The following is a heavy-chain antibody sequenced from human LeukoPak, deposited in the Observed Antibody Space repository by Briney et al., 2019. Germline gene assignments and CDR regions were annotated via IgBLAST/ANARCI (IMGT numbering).Heavy chain of an antibody. CDR2: TYTSGST. CDR3: ARVGSSWPHYYFDY. CDR1: GGSISSGSSY. Sequence: SQTLSLTCTVSGGSISSGSSYWSWIRQPAGKGLEWIGRTYTSGSTNYNPSLKSRVTISVDTSKNQFSLKLSSVTAADTAVYYCARVGSSWPHYYFDYWGLGTLVTVSS. V-gene: IGHV4-61*02. D-gene: IGHD6-13*01. J-gene: IGHJ4*02.